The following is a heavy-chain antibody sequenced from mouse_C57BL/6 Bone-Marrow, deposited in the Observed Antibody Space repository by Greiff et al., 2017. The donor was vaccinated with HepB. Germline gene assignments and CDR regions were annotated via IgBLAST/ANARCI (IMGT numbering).Heavy chain of an antibody. V-gene: IGHV1-50*01. D-gene: IGHD1-1*01. CDR2: IDPSDSYT. CDR3: ARGGYYYGSSPWFGY. J-gene: IGHJ3*01. Sequence: QVQLQQPGAELVKPGASVKLSCKASGYTFTSYWMQWVKQRPGQGLEWIGEIDPSDSYTNYNQKFKGKATLTVDTSSSTAYMQLSSLTSEDSAVYYCARGGYYYGSSPWFGYWGQGTLVTVSA. CDR1: GYTFTSYW.